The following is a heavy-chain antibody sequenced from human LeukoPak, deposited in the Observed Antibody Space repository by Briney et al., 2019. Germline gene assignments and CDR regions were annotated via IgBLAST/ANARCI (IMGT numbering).Heavy chain of an antibody. D-gene: IGHD1-14*01. CDR3: AREILGGFNPGAY. Sequence: SETLSLTCTVSLYSTTSNFWSWVRQPPGKGLEWIGEIHRSGSPNYNPSLQSRVTISIDRSRNQIVLELSSVTAADTAVYYCAREILGGFNPGAYWGQGTLVTVSS. V-gene: IGHV4-4*02. J-gene: IGHJ4*02. CDR2: IHRSGSP. CDR1: LYSTTSNF.